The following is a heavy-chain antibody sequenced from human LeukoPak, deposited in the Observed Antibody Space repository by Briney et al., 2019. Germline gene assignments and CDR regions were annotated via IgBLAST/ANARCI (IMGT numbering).Heavy chain of an antibody. V-gene: IGHV3-53*01. Sequence: PGGSLRLSCEASGFTVSSTHMVWVRQAPGKGLEWVSVTYTGGNSYYAGSVQGRFIISRDISKNTLYLQMNNLRAEDSALYYCAGGGRGSAAGVAPRSFDIWGQGTMVTVSS. J-gene: IGHJ3*02. CDR2: TYTGGNS. CDR3: AGGGRGSAAGVAPRSFDI. D-gene: IGHD3-3*01. CDR1: GFTVSSTH.